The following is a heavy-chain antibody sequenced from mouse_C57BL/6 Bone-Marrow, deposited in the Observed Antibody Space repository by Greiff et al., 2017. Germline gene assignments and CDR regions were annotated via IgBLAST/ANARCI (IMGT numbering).Heavy chain of an antibody. J-gene: IGHJ3*01. Sequence: QVQLQQSGPELVKPGASVKISCKASGYSFTSYYIHWVKQRPGQGLEWIGWIYPGSGNTKYNEKFKGKATLTADTSSSTAYMQLSSLTSEDSAVYYCAREEELRPFAYWGQGTLVTVSA. V-gene: IGHV1-66*01. CDR2: IYPGSGNT. CDR3: AREEELRPFAY. CDR1: GYSFTSYY. D-gene: IGHD1-2*01.